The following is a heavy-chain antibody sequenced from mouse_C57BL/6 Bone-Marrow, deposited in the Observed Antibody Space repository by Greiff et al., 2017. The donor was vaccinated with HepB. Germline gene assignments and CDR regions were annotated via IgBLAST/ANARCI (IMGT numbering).Heavy chain of an antibody. CDR2: IYYSGTI. CDR3: ARESYYGSSYIDY. J-gene: IGHJ2*01. V-gene: IGHV3-5*01. CDR1: GISITTGNYR. Sequence: DVKLVESGPGLVKPSQTVFLTCTVTGISITTGNYRWSWIRQFPGNKLEWIGYIYYSGTITYNPSLTSRTTITRDTPKNQFFLEMNSLTAEDTATYYCARESYYGSSYIDYWGQGTTLTVSS. D-gene: IGHD1-1*01.